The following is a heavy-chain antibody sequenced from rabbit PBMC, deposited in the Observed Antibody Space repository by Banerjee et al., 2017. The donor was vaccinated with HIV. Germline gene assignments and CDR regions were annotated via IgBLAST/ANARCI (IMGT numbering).Heavy chain of an antibody. V-gene: IGHV1S40*01. J-gene: IGHJ3*01. Sequence: QQLVESGGGLVKPGASLTLTCTASGFSFSSSYYMCWVRQAPGKGLEWIGIMHAGKGSADYASWVNGRFTISKTSSTTVTLQMTSLTAADTATYFCARNRGLWGQGTLVTVS. CDR3: ARNRGL. CDR1: GFSFSSSYY. CDR2: MHAGKGSA.